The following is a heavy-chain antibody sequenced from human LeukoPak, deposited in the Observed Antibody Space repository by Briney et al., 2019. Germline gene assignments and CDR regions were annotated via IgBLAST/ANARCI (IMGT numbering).Heavy chain of an antibody. Sequence: GSLRLSCAVSGFTFSGYTMSWVRQAPGKGLQWVSAISGSGGSTFYADSVKGRFTISRDNAKNSLYLQMNSLRAEDTAIYYCTRVGYIDEGIDYWGQGTLVTVSS. CDR3: TRVGYIDEGIDY. J-gene: IGHJ4*02. D-gene: IGHD5-24*01. V-gene: IGHV3-23*01. CDR1: GFTFSGYT. CDR2: ISGSGGST.